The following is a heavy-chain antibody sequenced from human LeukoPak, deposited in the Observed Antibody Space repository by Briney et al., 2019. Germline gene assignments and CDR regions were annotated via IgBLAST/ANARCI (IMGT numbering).Heavy chain of an antibody. D-gene: IGHD6-13*01. Sequence: ASVKVSCKASGYTFTGYYMHWVRQAPGQGLEWMGWINPNSGGTNYAQKFQGWVTMTRNASISTAYMELSSLRSEDTAVYCCARSGVYSSSWYTGSDFDYWGQGTLVTVSS. CDR3: ARSGVYSSSWYTGSDFDY. J-gene: IGHJ4*02. CDR2: INPNSGGT. V-gene: IGHV1-2*04. CDR1: GYTFTGYY.